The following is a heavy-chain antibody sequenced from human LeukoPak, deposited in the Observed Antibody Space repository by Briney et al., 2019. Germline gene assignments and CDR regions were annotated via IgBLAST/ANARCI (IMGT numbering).Heavy chain of an antibody. D-gene: IGHD6-19*01. J-gene: IGHJ4*02. Sequence: GGSLRLSCPASGFTFSSYRMNWVRQAPGKGLEWASSISSSSSYIYYADSVKGRFTISRDNAKNSLYLQMNSLRAEDTAVYYCARVQRGIAVALDYWGQGTLATVSS. CDR2: ISSSSSYI. V-gene: IGHV3-21*01. CDR1: GFTFSSYR. CDR3: ARVQRGIAVALDY.